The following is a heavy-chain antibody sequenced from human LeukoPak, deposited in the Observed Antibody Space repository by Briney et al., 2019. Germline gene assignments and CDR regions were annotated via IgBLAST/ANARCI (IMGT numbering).Heavy chain of an antibody. CDR1: GFTFSSYA. J-gene: IGHJ4*02. CDR3: AGDDSSGYFFDF. D-gene: IGHD3-22*01. CDR2: ISGSGGST. V-gene: IGHV3-23*01. Sequence: GGSLRLSCAASGFTFSSYAMSWVRQAPGKGLEWVSAISGSGGSTYYADSVKGRFTISRDNSKNSLYLQMNSLRAEDTAMYFCAGDDSSGYFFDFWGQGTLVTVSS.